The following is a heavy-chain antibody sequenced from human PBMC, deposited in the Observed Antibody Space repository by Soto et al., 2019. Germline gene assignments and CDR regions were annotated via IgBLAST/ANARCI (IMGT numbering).Heavy chain of an antibody. CDR2: ISYDGSNK. D-gene: IGHD2-2*01. Sequence: GGSLRLSCAASGFTFSSYGMHWVRQASGKGLEWVAVISYDGSNKYYADSVKGRFTISRDNSKNTLYLQMNSLRAEDTAVYYCAKDRSSVPAAIFDYWGQGTLVTVSS. J-gene: IGHJ4*02. V-gene: IGHV3-30*18. CDR1: GFTFSSYG. CDR3: AKDRSSVPAAIFDY.